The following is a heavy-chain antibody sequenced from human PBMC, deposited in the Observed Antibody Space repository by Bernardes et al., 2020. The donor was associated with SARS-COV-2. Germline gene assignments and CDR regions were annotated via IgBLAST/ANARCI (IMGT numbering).Heavy chain of an antibody. CDR1: GFTFDDYA. V-gene: IGHV3-9*01. CDR3: AKLPVAGLISQGHRYFDL. CDR2: ISWNSGSI. J-gene: IGHJ2*01. D-gene: IGHD6-19*01. Sequence: SLRLSCAGSGFTFDDYAISWVRQAPGKGLEWVSGISWNSGSIDYADSVKGRFTISRDNAKNSVYLQMSSLRTEDTALFYCAKLPVAGLISQGHRYFDLWGRGTL.